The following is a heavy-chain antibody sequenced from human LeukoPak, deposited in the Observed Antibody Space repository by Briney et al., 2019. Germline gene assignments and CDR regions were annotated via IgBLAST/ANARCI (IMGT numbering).Heavy chain of an antibody. CDR3: ARVRYDILTQNAFDI. J-gene: IGHJ3*02. D-gene: IGHD3-9*01. CDR1: GGSISSYY. V-gene: IGHV4-59*01. Sequence: SETLSLTCTVSGGSISSYYWSWIRQPPGKGLEWIGYIYYSGSTNYNPSLKSRVTISVDTSKNQFSLKLSSVTAADTAVYYCARVRYDILTQNAFDIWSQGTMVTVSS. CDR2: IYYSGST.